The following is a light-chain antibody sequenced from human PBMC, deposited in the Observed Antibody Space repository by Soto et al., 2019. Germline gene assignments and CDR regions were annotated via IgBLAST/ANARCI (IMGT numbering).Light chain of an antibody. CDR2: AAS. CDR1: QVISDA. Sequence: DIQMTQSPSSLSASVGDRVTITCRAIQVISDALGWYQQKPGKAPKRLIYAASSLQSGVPSRFSVSRTGTELTLTISSLQPEDFATYSCLKHNSYPQTFGQGTKVEL. CDR3: LKHNSYPQT. J-gene: IGKJ1*01. V-gene: IGKV1-17*01.